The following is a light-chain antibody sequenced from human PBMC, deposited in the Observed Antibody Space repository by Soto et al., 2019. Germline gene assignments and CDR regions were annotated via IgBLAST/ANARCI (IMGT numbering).Light chain of an antibody. V-gene: IGKV3-20*01. CDR2: GAS. CDR3: QQYGSSPPT. J-gene: IGKJ1*01. CDR1: QSVSSSY. Sequence: EIVLTQSPGTLSLSPGERATLSCRASQSVSSSYLAWYQQKPGQAPRLLIYGASSRATGIPDRFSGSGSGTDFTLTISRLEPEDFAVYDSQQYGSSPPTFGQGTKVEIK.